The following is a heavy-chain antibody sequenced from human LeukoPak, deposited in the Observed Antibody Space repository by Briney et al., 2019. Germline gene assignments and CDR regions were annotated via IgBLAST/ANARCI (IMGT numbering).Heavy chain of an antibody. V-gene: IGHV3-15*01. CDR1: GFTFTNAW. Sequence: GGSLRLSCVGSGFTFTNAWISWVRQAPGKGLEWVARSQSKIDGGTTDYAAPVKGTFRISSAESKNPLELTMNRLKTEATGVYYCTTEKVDINGWFYRSFDYWGQGTLVTVSS. J-gene: IGHJ4*02. CDR3: TTEKVDINGWFYRSFDY. CDR2: SQSKIDGGTT. D-gene: IGHD6-19*01.